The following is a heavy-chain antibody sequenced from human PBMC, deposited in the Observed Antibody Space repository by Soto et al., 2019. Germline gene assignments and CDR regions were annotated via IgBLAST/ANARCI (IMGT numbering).Heavy chain of an antibody. D-gene: IGHD4-17*01. Sequence: ASVKVSCKASRYSFTTYALHWVRQAPGQRLEWMGWINAGNGDTKYSEKFQGRVTITRDTSANTAYMELSSLRSEDTSVYYCATGKGTRPALRAYRFDYWGQGTLVTVSS. V-gene: IGHV1-3*01. CDR2: INAGNGDT. CDR3: ATGKGTRPALRAYRFDY. CDR1: RYSFTTYA. J-gene: IGHJ4*02.